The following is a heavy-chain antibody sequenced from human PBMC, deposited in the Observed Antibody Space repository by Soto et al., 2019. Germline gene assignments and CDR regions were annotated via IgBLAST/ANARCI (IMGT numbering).Heavy chain of an antibody. CDR3: ARRPKYYDFWSGSGPDDAFDI. CDR2: IYYSGST. CDR1: GGSISSYY. V-gene: IGHV4-59*08. D-gene: IGHD3-3*01. Sequence: SETLSLTCTVSGGSISSYYWSWIRQPPGKGLEWIGYIYYSGSTNYNPSLKSRATISVDTSKNQFSLKLSSVTAADTAVYYCARRPKYYDFWSGSGPDDAFDIWGQGTMVTVSS. J-gene: IGHJ3*02.